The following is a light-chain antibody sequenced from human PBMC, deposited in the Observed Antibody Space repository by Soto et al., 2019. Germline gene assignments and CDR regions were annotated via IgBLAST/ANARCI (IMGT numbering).Light chain of an antibody. CDR1: QSVSSN. J-gene: IGKJ1*01. CDR2: GAS. Sequence: EIEITQSPATLSVSPGERATLSCRASQSVSSNLAWYQQKPGQAPRLLIYGASTRATGIPSRFSGSGSWTEFTLTISSLQSEDFAVYYCQQYNNWPPMTFGQGTKVDIK. CDR3: QQYNNWPPMT. V-gene: IGKV3-15*01.